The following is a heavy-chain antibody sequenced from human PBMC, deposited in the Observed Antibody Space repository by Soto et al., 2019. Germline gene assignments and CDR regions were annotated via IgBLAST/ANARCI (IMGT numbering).Heavy chain of an antibody. D-gene: IGHD5-12*01. V-gene: IGHV5-10-1*01. Sequence: GESLKISCKGSGYSFTSYWISWVRQVPGKGLEWMGRIDPSVSYTNYSPSFQGHVTISADKSISTAYLQWSSLKASDTAMYYCARHGVATIFYYGMDVWGQGTTVTVSS. CDR3: ARHGVATIFYYGMDV. J-gene: IGHJ6*02. CDR2: IDPSVSYT. CDR1: GYSFTSYW.